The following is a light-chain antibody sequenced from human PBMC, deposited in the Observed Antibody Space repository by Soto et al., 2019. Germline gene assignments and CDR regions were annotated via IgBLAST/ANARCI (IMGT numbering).Light chain of an antibody. Sequence: QSVLTQPPSVSAAPGQTVTISCSRRGSNIGSNSVASYQQVPGTAPTLLLYDNDKRPSGIPDRFFGSKSGTSATLGIAGLQAADEADYYCGTWESYLSVGVFGGGTKLTVL. CDR1: GSNIGSNS. CDR2: DND. V-gene: IGLV1-51*01. CDR3: GTWESYLSVGV. J-gene: IGLJ2*01.